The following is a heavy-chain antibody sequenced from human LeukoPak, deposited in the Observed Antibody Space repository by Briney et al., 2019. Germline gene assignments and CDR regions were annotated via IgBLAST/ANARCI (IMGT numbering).Heavy chain of an antibody. CDR3: ARDLNYYESSAGDY. Sequence: ASVKVSCMASGYTFTSYYMHWVRQAPGQGLEWMGIINPSGGSTSYTQEFQGKVTMTRDTSTSTVYMELSSLRSEDTAVYYCARDLNYYESSAGDYWGQGTLVTVSS. CDR2: INPSGGST. CDR1: GYTFTSYY. V-gene: IGHV1-46*01. D-gene: IGHD3-22*01. J-gene: IGHJ4*02.